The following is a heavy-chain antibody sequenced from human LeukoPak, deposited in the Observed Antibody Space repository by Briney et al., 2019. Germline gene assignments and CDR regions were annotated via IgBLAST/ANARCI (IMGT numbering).Heavy chain of an antibody. Sequence: SQTLSLTCAIAGDTVSRNTAAWTWIRQSPSRGLEWLGTTYFRAKWYSDYAVSVKGRITISPDTSKNQFSLQLTSVTPEDTAVYYCAREYRTWYGEWYNWFDPWGQGTLVIVSS. V-gene: IGHV6-1*01. CDR2: TYFRAKWYS. CDR3: AREYRTWYGEWYNWFDP. J-gene: IGHJ5*02. D-gene: IGHD3-10*01. CDR1: GDTVSRNTAA.